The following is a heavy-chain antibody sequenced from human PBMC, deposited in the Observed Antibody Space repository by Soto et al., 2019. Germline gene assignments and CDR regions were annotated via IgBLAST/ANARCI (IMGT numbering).Heavy chain of an antibody. CDR1: GFTFSSYA. D-gene: IGHD4-17*01. Sequence: GGSLRLSCAASGFTFSSYAMSWVRQAPGKGLEWVSAISGSGGSTYYAASVKGRFTISRDNSKNTLYLQMNSLRAEDTAVYYCAKDLTVTTYYFDYWGQGTLVTVSS. J-gene: IGHJ4*02. CDR3: AKDLTVTTYYFDY. V-gene: IGHV3-23*01. CDR2: ISGSGGST.